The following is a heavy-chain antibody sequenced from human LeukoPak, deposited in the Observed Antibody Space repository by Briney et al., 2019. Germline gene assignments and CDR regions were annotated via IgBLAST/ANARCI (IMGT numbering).Heavy chain of an antibody. CDR2: IYYSGST. CDR3: ARAHGYSYGQFDY. J-gene: IGHJ4*02. D-gene: IGHD5-18*01. Sequence: SETLSLTCSVSGGSISSDDYCWNWIRQHPGKGLEWIGYIYYSGSTYYNPSLKSRVTISVDTSKNQFSLKLSSVTAADTAVYYCARAHGYSYGQFDYWGQGTLVTVSS. V-gene: IGHV4-31*03. CDR1: GGSISSDDYC.